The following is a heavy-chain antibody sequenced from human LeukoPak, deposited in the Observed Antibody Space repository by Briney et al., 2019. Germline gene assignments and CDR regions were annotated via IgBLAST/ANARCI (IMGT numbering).Heavy chain of an antibody. CDR2: ISSSGSTI. D-gene: IGHD3-3*01. J-gene: IGHJ6*03. Sequence: GGSLRLSCATSGFTFSDYYMSWIRQAPGKGLEWVSYISSSGSTIYYADSVKGRFTISRDNAKNSLYLQMNSLRAEDTAVYYCARNDFWSGYYFMYYMDVWGKGTTVTVSS. CDR3: ARNDFWSGYYFMYYMDV. CDR1: GFTFSDYY. V-gene: IGHV3-11*01.